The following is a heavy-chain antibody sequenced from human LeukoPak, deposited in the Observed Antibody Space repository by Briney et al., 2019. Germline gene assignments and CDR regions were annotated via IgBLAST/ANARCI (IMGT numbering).Heavy chain of an antibody. J-gene: IGHJ4*02. Sequence: ASVKVSCKASGYTFTDYHMHWVRQAPGQGLEWMGWIYPKTGATSSAQRFQDRLTMTRDTSITTVYLELSALTSDDTAVYYCARDLEAIVGATDDYWGQGTLVTVSS. CDR2: IYPKTGAT. D-gene: IGHD1-26*01. CDR1: GYTFTDYH. CDR3: ARDLEAIVGATDDY. V-gene: IGHV1-2*02.